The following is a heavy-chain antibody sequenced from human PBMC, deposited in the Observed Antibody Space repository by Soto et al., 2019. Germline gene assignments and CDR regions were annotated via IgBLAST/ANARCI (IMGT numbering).Heavy chain of an antibody. J-gene: IGHJ6*02. CDR3: AAVQESPYSMGI. D-gene: IGHD2-15*01. V-gene: IGHV1-58*02. CDR2: IVVGSNNR. CDR1: GITFNRSA. Sequence: QMQLVQSGPEVKKPGTSVKVSCKASGITFNRSAIQWVRQARGQRLEWVGWIVVGSNNRDYAQKFQERVTITSDMSTSTVYMELSSMSSADPAVYYCAAVQESPYSMGIWGQGTTVTVSS.